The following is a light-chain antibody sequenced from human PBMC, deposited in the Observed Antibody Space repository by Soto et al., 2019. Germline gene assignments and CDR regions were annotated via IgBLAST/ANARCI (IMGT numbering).Light chain of an antibody. CDR3: QQYENYWT. J-gene: IGKJ1*01. Sequence: DIQMTQSPSTLSASVGDRVTITCRASQTISSWLAWYRQIPGKAPKLLIYDASNLESGVPSRFSGSGSGTEFTLTISSLQPEDFAVYYCQQYENYWTFGQGTKVDIK. V-gene: IGKV1-5*01. CDR2: DAS. CDR1: QTISSW.